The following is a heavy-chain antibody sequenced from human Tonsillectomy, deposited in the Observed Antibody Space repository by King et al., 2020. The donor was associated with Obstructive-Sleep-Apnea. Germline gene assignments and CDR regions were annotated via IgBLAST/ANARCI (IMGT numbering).Heavy chain of an antibody. CDR1: GFSFGGYA. D-gene: IGHD5-18*01. Sequence: VQLVESGGGLVQPGGSLRLSCAASGFSFGGYAMSWVRQAPGKGLEGVSSISGSGGTTYYTDSVRGRFTIARDNSRNTLYLQMNSLGAEDTALYYCAKGIRGYTYVYFYVWGQGTLVTVSS. CDR3: AKGIRGYTYVYFYV. V-gene: IGHV3-23*04. CDR2: ISGSGGTT. J-gene: IGHJ4*02.